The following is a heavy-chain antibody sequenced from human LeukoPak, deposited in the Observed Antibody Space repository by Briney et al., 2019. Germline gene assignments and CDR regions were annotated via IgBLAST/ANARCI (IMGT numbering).Heavy chain of an antibody. Sequence: PSETLSLTCTVSGGSISGSSYYWGWIRQPPGKGLEWIGSIYYSGSTYYNPSLKSRVTISVDTSKNQFSLKLSSVTAADTAVYYCARQYYGSGSYGSYYYYYMDVWGKGTTVTVSS. V-gene: IGHV4-39*01. D-gene: IGHD3-10*01. CDR1: GGSISGSSYY. CDR3: ARQYYGSGSYGSYYYYYMDV. CDR2: IYYSGST. J-gene: IGHJ6*03.